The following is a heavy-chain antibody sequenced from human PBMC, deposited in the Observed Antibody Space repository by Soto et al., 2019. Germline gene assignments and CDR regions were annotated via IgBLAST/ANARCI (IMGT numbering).Heavy chain of an antibody. CDR2: ISWDGGST. CDR1: VFTFDDYT. Sequence: PGGSLRLSCAASVFTFDDYTMHWVRQAPGKGLEWVSLISWDGGSTYYADSVKGRFTISRDNSKNSLYLQMNSLRTEDTALYYCATLKSNYGMDVWGQGTTVTVSS. V-gene: IGHV3-43*01. J-gene: IGHJ6*02. CDR3: ATLKSNYGMDV.